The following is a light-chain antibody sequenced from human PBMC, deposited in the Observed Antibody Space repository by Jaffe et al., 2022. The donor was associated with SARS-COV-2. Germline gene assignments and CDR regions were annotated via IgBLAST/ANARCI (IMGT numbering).Light chain of an antibody. J-gene: IGKJ2*02. CDR2: AAS. Sequence: DIQMTQSPSSLSASVGDRVTITCRASQNIYSFLNWYQQKPEKAPKVLIYAASSLQSGVPSRFSGSGSGTDFTLTISSLQPEDFATYYCQQSHSIPRTFGQGTKLEI. CDR1: QNIYSF. CDR3: QQSHSIPRT. V-gene: IGKV1-39*01.